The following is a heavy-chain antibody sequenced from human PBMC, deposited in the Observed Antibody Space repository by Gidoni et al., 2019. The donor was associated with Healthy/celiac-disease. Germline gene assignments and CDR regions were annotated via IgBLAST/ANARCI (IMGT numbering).Heavy chain of an antibody. CDR2: IIPILGIA. CDR1: GGTFSSYT. D-gene: IGHD5-12*01. V-gene: IGHV1-69*02. J-gene: IGHJ6*02. CDR3: ARVGYSGYDEQNYYYYGMDV. Sequence: QVQLVQSGAEVKKPGSSVKVSCKASGGTFSSYTIRWVRQAPGQGLEWMGRIIPILGIANYAQKFQGRVTITADKSTSTAYMELSSLRSEDTAVYYCARVGYSGYDEQNYYYYGMDVWGQGTTVTVSS.